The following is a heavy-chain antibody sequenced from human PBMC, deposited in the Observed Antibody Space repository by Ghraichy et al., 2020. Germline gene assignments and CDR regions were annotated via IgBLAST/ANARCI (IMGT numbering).Heavy chain of an antibody. J-gene: IGHJ5*02. D-gene: IGHD2-15*01. CDR2: IYTSGST. CDR3: ARDPGVVAANFIGWFDP. CDR1: GGSISSYY. V-gene: IGHV4-4*07. Sequence: SETLSLTCTVSGGSISSYYWSWIRQPAGKGLEWIGRIYTSGSTNYNPSLKSRVTMSVDTSKNQFSLKLSSVTAADTAVYYCARDPGVVAANFIGWFDPWGQGTLVTVSS.